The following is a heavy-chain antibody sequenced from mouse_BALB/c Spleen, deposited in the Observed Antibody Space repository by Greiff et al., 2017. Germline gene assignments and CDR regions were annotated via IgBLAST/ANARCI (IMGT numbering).Heavy chain of an antibody. CDR1: GYTFTSYY. J-gene: IGHJ2*01. V-gene: IGHV1S81*02. CDR2: INPSNGGT. Sequence: VQLKQSGAELVKPGASVKLSCKASGYTFTSYYMYWVKQRPGQGLEWIGEINPSNGGTNFNEKFKSKATLTVDKSSSTAYMQLSSLTSEDSAVYYCTRGGDFDYWGQGTTLTVSS. CDR3: TRGGDFDY.